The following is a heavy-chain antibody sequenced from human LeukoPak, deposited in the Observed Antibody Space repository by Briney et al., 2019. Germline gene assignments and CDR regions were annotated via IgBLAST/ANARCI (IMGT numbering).Heavy chain of an antibody. CDR1: GDSISGYH. CDR2: IYYSGTT. J-gene: IGHJ4*02. CDR3: ARGGSYHGY. Sequence: SETLSLTCTVSGDSISGYHWSWIRQPPGKGLEWIGNIYYSGTTNYNPSLKSRVTISVDTSKNQFSLKPSSVTAADTAIYYCARGGSYHGYWGQGTLVTVSS. D-gene: IGHD1-26*01. V-gene: IGHV4-59*01.